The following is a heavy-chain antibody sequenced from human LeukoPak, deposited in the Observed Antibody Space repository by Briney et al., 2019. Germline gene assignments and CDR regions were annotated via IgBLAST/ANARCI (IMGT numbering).Heavy chain of an antibody. CDR2: ISYDGSNK. V-gene: IGHV3-30-3*01. J-gene: IGHJ4*02. Sequence: GGSLRLSCAASGFTFSSYAMHWVRQAPGKGLEWVAVISYDGSNKYYADSVKGRFTISRDNSKNTLYLQMNRLRAEDTAVYYCARDGSSYSQVLWGIWYFDYWGQGTLVTVSS. CDR3: ARDGSSYSQVLWGIWYFDY. D-gene: IGHD3-16*01. CDR1: GFTFSSYA.